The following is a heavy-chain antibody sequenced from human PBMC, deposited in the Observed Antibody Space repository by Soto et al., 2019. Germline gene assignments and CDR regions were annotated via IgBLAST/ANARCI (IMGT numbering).Heavy chain of an antibody. CDR3: ARGYCSGGSCSNWFDP. CDR2: IIPIFGTA. Sequence: ASVKVSCKASGGTFSSYAISWVRQAPGQGLEWMGGIIPIFGTANYAQKFQGRVTITADKSTSTAYMELSSLRSEDTAVYYCARGYCSGGSCSNWFDPWGKGTLGTVSS. CDR1: GGTFSSYA. V-gene: IGHV1-69*06. J-gene: IGHJ5*02. D-gene: IGHD2-15*01.